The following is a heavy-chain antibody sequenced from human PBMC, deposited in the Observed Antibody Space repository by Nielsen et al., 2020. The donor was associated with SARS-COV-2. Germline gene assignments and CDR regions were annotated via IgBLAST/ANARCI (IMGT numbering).Heavy chain of an antibody. J-gene: IGHJ6*02. D-gene: IGHD3-16*01. CDR3: ARDLVGYDYVWGSYRGSLDV. V-gene: IGHV4-31*02. CDR2: IYYSGST. Sequence: WIRQPPGKGLEWIGYIYYSGSTYYNPSLKSRATISVDTSKNQFSLKLSSVTAADTAVYYCARDLVGYDYVWGSYRGSLDVWGQGTTVTVSS.